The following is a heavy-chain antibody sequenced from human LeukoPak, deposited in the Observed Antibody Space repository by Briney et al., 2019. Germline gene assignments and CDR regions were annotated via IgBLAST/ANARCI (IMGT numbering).Heavy chain of an antibody. Sequence: GASVKVSCKTSGYTFSGYFLHWVRQAPGQGLEWMGWINPKSGDTNYPQKLQGRVTMTRDTSISTAYMELSGLRPDDTAVYFCARGPMIRFGGIILSPWGQGTLVTVPS. V-gene: IGHV1-2*02. J-gene: IGHJ5*02. D-gene: IGHD3-16*01. CDR3: ARGPMIRFGGIILSP. CDR1: GYTFSGYF. CDR2: INPKSGDT.